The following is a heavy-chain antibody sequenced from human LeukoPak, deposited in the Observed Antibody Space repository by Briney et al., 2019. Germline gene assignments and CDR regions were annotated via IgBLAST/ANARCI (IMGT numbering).Heavy chain of an antibody. J-gene: IGHJ4*02. V-gene: IGHV4-59*08. D-gene: IGHD2-15*01. Sequence: SETLSLTCTVSGGSISGYYWTWIRQSPGKRPEWLAYVRYTGSPNYNPSLKSRLTISVDTSKNQFSLKLASVTAADTAVYHCARHVAPDMDYFDYWGPGTLVTVSP. CDR3: ARHVAPDMDYFDY. CDR2: VRYTGSP. CDR1: GGSISGYY.